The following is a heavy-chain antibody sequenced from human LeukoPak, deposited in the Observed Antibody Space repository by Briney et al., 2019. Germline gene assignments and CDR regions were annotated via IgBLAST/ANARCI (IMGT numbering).Heavy chain of an antibody. CDR1: GGSINNGGYY. J-gene: IGHJ4*02. D-gene: IGHD5-24*01. V-gene: IGHV4-31*03. Sequence: PSETLSLTCTVSGGSINNGGYYWSWIRQHPGKGLELIGYIYYSGSSYYNPSLRSRVTISVDTSKNHFSLKLSSVTAADTAVYYCARNRDGYNSFDYWGQGTLVTVSS. CDR2: IYYSGSS. CDR3: ARNRDGYNSFDY.